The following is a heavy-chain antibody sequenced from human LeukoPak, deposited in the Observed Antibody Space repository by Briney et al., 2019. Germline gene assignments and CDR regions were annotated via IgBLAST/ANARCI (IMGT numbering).Heavy chain of an antibody. J-gene: IGHJ4*02. Sequence: ASVKVSCKASGYTFTSYYMHWVRQAPGQGLEWMGWINPNSGGTKYAQKFQGRVTMTRDTSISTAYMELSRLRSDDTAVYYCARVPRYSGSYWVFDYWGQGTLVTVSS. CDR2: INPNSGGT. V-gene: IGHV1-2*02. CDR1: GYTFTSYY. D-gene: IGHD1-26*01. CDR3: ARVPRYSGSYWVFDY.